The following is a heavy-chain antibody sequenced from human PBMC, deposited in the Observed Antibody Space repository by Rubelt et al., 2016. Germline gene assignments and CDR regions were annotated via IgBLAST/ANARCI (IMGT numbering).Heavy chain of an antibody. D-gene: IGHD4-23*01. CDR2: ISSSSSYI. CDR3: ARGSGTTVVTPEGY. V-gene: IGHV3-21*01. CDR1: GFTVSSTF. Sequence: EVQLLESGGGLVQPGGSLRLSCAASGFTVSSTFLNWVRQAPGKGLEWVSSISSSSSYIYYADSVKGRFTISRDNAKNSLYLQMNSLRAEDTAVYYCARGSGTTVVTPEGYWGQGTLVTVSS. J-gene: IGHJ4*02.